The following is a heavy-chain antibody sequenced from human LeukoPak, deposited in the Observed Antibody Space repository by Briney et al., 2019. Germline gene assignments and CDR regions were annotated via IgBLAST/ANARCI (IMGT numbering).Heavy chain of an antibody. J-gene: IGHJ4*02. Sequence: PSETLSLTCAVDGGSFSGYYWSWIRQPPGKGLEWIGEINHSGSTNYNPSLKSRVTISVDTSKNQFSLKLSSVTAADTAVYYCASPNGYSSGWYDYWGQGTLVTVSS. CDR3: ASPNGYSSGWYDY. V-gene: IGHV4-34*01. D-gene: IGHD6-19*01. CDR1: GGSFSGYY. CDR2: INHSGST.